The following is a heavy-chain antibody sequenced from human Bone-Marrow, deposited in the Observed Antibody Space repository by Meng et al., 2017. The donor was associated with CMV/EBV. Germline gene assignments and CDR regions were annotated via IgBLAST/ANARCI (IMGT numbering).Heavy chain of an antibody. CDR2: IKQDGSEK. CDR3: ARDGDCSGTYCYNGLRF. CDR1: GFTFTNYW. Sequence: GESLKISCAASGFTFTNYWMNWVRQAPGKGLEWVANIKQDGSEKYYVDSVKGRFTVSRDNAKNSLYLQMNSLRAEDTTVYYCARDGDCSGTYCYNGLRFWGQGTLVTVSS. J-gene: IGHJ4*02. V-gene: IGHV3-7*01. D-gene: IGHD2-2*02.